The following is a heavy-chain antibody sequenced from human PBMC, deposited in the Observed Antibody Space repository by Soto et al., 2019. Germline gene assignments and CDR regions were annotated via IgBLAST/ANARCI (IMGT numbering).Heavy chain of an antibody. J-gene: IGHJ6*02. V-gene: IGHV1-2*02. CDR3: ARDRSSITGRYYYYYGMDV. CDR1: GYTFTGYY. D-gene: IGHD1-20*01. Sequence: XSVKVSCKASGYTFTGYYMHWVRQAPGQGLEWMGWINPNSGGTNYAQKFQGRVTMTRDTSISTAYMELSRLRSDDTAVYYCARDRSSITGRYYYYYGMDVWGQGTTVTVSS. CDR2: INPNSGGT.